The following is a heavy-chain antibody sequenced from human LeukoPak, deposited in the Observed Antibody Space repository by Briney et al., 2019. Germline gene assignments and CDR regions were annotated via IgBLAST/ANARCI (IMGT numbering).Heavy chain of an antibody. CDR3: ARDSTAIDSYYFDY. CDR1: GFTFSSYA. CDR2: ISGSGGST. V-gene: IGHV3-23*01. J-gene: IGHJ4*02. D-gene: IGHD2-2*01. Sequence: TGGSLRLSCAASGFTFSSYAMSWIRQAPGKGLEWVSAISGSGGSTYYADSVKGRFTISRDNSKNTLYLQMNSLRAEDTAVYYCARDSTAIDSYYFDYWGQGTLVTVSS.